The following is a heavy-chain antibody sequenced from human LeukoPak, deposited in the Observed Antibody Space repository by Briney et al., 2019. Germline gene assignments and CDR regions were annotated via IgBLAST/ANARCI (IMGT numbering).Heavy chain of an antibody. Sequence: SETLSLTCTVSGGSISSYYWSWIRQPAGKGLEWIGRLYTSGSTNYNPSLKSRVTMSVDTSKNQFSLKLSSVTAADTAVYYCASSFARAPLLYPIWGQGTMVTVSS. CDR3: ASSFARAPLLYPI. J-gene: IGHJ3*02. CDR2: LYTSGST. V-gene: IGHV4-4*07. CDR1: GGSISSYY. D-gene: IGHD2/OR15-2a*01.